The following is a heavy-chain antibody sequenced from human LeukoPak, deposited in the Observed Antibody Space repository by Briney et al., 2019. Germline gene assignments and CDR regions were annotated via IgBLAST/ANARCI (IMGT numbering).Heavy chain of an antibody. D-gene: IGHD6-13*01. V-gene: IGHV3-9*01. J-gene: IGHJ4*02. CDR3: AKDKFARAYIAAAGVPFDY. Sequence: PGGSLRLSCAASGFTFDDYAMHWVRQAPGKGLEWVSGISWNSGSIGYADSVKGRFTISRDNAKNSLYLQMNSLRAEDTALYYCAKDKFARAYIAAAGVPFDYWGQGTLVTVSS. CDR1: GFTFDDYA. CDR2: ISWNSGSI.